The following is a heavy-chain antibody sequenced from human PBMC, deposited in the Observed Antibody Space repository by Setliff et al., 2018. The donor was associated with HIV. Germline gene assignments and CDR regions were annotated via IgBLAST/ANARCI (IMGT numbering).Heavy chain of an antibody. J-gene: IGHJ4*02. CDR1: GYTFTSYG. CDR3: ARRVPPIPSGDLDY. CDR2: ISVYNGNT. D-gene: IGHD4-17*01. Sequence: ASVKVSCKASGYTFTSYGVTWVRQAPGQGLEWMGWISVYNGNTNYAQKLQGRVTMTTDTSTSTAYMDLSRLRSDDTAVYYCARRVPPIPSGDLDYWGQGTLVTVSS. V-gene: IGHV1-18*01.